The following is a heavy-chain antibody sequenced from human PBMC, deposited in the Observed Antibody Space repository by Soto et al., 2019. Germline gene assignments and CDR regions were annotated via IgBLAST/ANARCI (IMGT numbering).Heavy chain of an antibody. J-gene: IGHJ6*02. V-gene: IGHV3-20*04. CDR1: GFTFDDYG. CDR3: ARDFTQQWLNNYYYYGMDV. Sequence: GGSLRLSCAASGFTFDDYGMSWVRQAPGKGLEWVSGINWNGGSTGYADSVKGRFTISRDNAKNSLYLQMNSLRAEDTALYYCARDFTQQWLNNYYYYGMDVWGQGTTVTVSS. CDR2: INWNGGST. D-gene: IGHD6-19*01.